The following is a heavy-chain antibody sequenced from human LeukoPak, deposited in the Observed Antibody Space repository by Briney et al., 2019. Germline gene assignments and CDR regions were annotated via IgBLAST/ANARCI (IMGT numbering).Heavy chain of an antibody. CDR1: GYSISSGYY. CDR2: IYHSGST. J-gene: IGHJ4*02. D-gene: IGHD2-15*01. Sequence: PSETLSLTCTVSGYSISSGYYWGWIRQPPGKGLEWIGSIYHSGSTYYNPSLKSRVTISVDTSKNQFSLKLSSVTAADTAVYYCARDRAEEDCSGGSCYSAGDWGQGTLVTVSS. CDR3: ARDRAEEDCSGGSCYSAGD. V-gene: IGHV4-38-2*02.